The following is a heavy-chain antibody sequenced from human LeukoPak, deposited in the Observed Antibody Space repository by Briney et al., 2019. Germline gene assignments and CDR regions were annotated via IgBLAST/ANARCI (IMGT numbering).Heavy chain of an antibody. D-gene: IGHD4-11*01. Sequence: SVTVSCKAFGGTFSSYAISWVRQAPGQGLEWMGGIIPIFGTANYAQKFQGRVTITTDESTSTAYMELSSLRSEDTAVYYCAREATVTTDALPPYNWFDPWGQGTLVTVSS. J-gene: IGHJ5*02. CDR3: AREATVTTDALPPYNWFDP. CDR2: IIPIFGTA. CDR1: GGTFSSYA. V-gene: IGHV1-69*05.